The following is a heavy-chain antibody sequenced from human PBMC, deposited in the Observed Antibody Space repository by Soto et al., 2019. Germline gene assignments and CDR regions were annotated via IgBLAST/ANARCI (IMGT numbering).Heavy chain of an antibody. CDR2: TYHSGST. CDR1: GDSIRSSHW. D-gene: IGHD3-10*01. Sequence: QVHLQESGPGLVKPSETLSLTCAVSGDSIRSSHWWSWVRQPPGKGLEWIGETYHSGSTNYNPSLKSRVTISTDKSNNYFSLKLSSVTAADTAVYYCARYKYENGWFGFDVWGQGTMVTVSS. J-gene: IGHJ3*01. CDR3: ARYKYENGWFGFDV. V-gene: IGHV4-4*02.